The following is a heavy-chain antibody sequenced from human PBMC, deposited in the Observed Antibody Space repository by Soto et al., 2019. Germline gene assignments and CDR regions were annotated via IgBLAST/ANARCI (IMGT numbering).Heavy chain of an antibody. CDR3: ARDPPQSWPFDI. CDR2: ISSSGSTI. CDR1: GFTFSSYE. Sequence: GGSLRLSCAASGFTFSSYEMNWVRQAPGKGLEWVSYISSSGSTIYYADSVKGRFTISRDNAKNSLYLQMNSLRAEDTAVYYCARDPPQSWPFDIWGQGTMVTVS. D-gene: IGHD6-13*01. V-gene: IGHV3-48*03. J-gene: IGHJ3*02.